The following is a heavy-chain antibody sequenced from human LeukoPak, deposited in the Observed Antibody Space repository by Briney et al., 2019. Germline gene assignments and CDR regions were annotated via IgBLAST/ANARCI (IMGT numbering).Heavy chain of an antibody. Sequence: ASVKVSCKASGYTFTSYHMYWVRQAPGQGLEWIGIINPTGHSTNSAQNFQGRVTMTTDTTTTTVYMELNRLKFEDTAVYYCAREGFVGPFDFWGQGTLVTVSS. J-gene: IGHJ4*02. CDR2: INPTGHST. CDR3: AREGFVGPFDF. D-gene: IGHD1-26*01. CDR1: GYTFTSYH. V-gene: IGHV1-46*01.